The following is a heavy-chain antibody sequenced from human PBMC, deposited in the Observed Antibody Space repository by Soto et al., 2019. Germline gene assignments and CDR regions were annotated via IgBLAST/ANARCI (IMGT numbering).Heavy chain of an antibody. D-gene: IGHD2-8*01. V-gene: IGHV1-69*02. CDR3: ARSEMAIGGNGDGMDV. CDR1: GGTFSSYT. Sequence: QVQLVQSGAEVKKPGSSVKVSCKASGGTFSSYTISWVRQSPGQGLEWMGRIIPILGIANYAQKFQGRVTITADKSTSTAYMELSSLSSEDTAVYYCARSEMAIGGNGDGMDVWGQGTTVTVSS. CDR2: IIPILGIA. J-gene: IGHJ6*02.